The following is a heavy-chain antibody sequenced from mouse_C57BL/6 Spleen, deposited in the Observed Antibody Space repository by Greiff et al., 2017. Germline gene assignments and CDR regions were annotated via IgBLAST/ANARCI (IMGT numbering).Heavy chain of an antibody. D-gene: IGHD2-4*01. V-gene: IGHV1-82*01. Sequence: VQLQQSGPELVKPGASVKISCKASGYAFSSSWMNWVKQRPGKGLEWIGRIYPGDGDTNYNGKFKGKATLTADKSSSTAYMQLSSLTSEDSAVYFCASMITTDNYAMDYWGQGTSVTVSS. CDR3: ASMITTDNYAMDY. CDR2: IYPGDGDT. CDR1: GYAFSSSW. J-gene: IGHJ4*01.